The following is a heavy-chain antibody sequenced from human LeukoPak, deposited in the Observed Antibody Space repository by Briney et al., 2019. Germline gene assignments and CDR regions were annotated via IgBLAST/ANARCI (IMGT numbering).Heavy chain of an antibody. CDR1: GFTFSSYA. V-gene: IGHV3-30-3*01. Sequence: PGRSLRLSCAASGFTFSSYAMHWVRQAPGKGLEWVAVISYDGSNKYYADSVKGRFTISRDNSKNTLYLQMNSLRAEDTAVYYCARDGINWSPGVFIDYWGQGTLVTVSS. CDR3: ARDGINWSPGVFIDY. CDR2: ISYDGSNK. D-gene: IGHD1-1*01. J-gene: IGHJ4*02.